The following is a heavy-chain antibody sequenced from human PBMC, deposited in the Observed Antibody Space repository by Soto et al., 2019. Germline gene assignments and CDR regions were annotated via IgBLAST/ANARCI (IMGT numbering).Heavy chain of an antibody. CDR3: AKTETMVVVTGQPRWFDS. Sequence: QLLESGGGLVQPGGSLRLSCTASGFNFNNQAMSWIRQAPGKGLEWVSTISGSGATSLYADSVKGRFTIFKDSSQAYLELKSLRVEDSATYYCAKTETMVVVTGQPRWFDSWGRGTLVTVS. V-gene: IGHV3-23*01. J-gene: IGHJ5*01. D-gene: IGHD2-21*02. CDR2: ISGSGATS. CDR1: GFNFNNQA.